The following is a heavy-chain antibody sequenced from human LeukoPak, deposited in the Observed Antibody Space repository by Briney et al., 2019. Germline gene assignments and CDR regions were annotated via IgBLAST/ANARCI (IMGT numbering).Heavy chain of an antibody. J-gene: IGHJ5*02. CDR3: ARAINYWFDP. CDR2: IYYSGST. Sequence: SETLSLTCTVSGGSISSYYWTWIRQPPGKGLEWIGYIYYSGSTNYNPSLKSRVTISVDTSKNQFSLKLSSVTAADTAVYYCARAINYWFDPWGQGTLVTVSS. D-gene: IGHD5-12*01. V-gene: IGHV4-59*01. CDR1: GGSISSYY.